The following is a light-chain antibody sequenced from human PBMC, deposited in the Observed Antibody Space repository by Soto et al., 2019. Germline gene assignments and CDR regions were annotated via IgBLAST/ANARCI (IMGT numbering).Light chain of an antibody. J-gene: IGKJ1*01. Sequence: EIVLTQSPVTLSLSPGERATLSCRASQSVSSSYLAWYQQKPGQAPRVLIYGASSRATGIPDRFSGSGSGTDFTLTIRRLEPEDFAVYYCQQYGSSTWTFGQGTKVDIK. CDR2: GAS. V-gene: IGKV3-20*01. CDR1: QSVSSSY. CDR3: QQYGSSTWT.